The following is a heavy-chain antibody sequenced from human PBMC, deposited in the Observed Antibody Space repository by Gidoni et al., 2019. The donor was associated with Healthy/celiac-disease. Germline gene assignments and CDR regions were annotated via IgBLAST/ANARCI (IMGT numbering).Heavy chain of an antibody. D-gene: IGHD3-10*01. J-gene: IGHJ4*02. V-gene: IGHV3-23*01. CDR1: GFTFSSYA. CDR3: AKSGFPFSN. CDR2: ISGIGSST. Sequence: EGQLLESGGGLVQPGGSLRLSCAASGFTFSSYAMRWVRQDPGKGLEWVSGISGIGSSTYYADSVKGRFTISRDNSKNTLYLQMNSLRAEDTAIYYCAKSGFPFSNWGQGTLVTVSS.